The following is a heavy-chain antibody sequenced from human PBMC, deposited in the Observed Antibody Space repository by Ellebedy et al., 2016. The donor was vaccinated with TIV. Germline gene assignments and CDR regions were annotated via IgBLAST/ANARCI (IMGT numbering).Heavy chain of an antibody. Sequence: GESLKISCAASGISLRSYAMSWVRQAPGKGLEWVSSISGSGGNTYYADSVKGRFTISRDNSKDTLFLQMNSLRAEDTAIYFCARDPVGVGPAFDVWGQGTMVTVSS. CDR2: ISGSGGNT. V-gene: IGHV3-23*01. J-gene: IGHJ3*01. CDR1: GISLRSYA. CDR3: ARDPVGVGPAFDV. D-gene: IGHD4-23*01.